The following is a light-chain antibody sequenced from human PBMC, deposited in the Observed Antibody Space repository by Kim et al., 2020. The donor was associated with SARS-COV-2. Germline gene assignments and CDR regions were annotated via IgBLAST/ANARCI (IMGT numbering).Light chain of an antibody. CDR1: QSVSSSY. Sequence: PGERVTLSCRASQSVSSSYLTWYQQKPGQAPRLLIYGAPTRATGIPARFSGSGSGTDFTLTISSLQPEDFAVYYCQQDYNLPLTFGGGTKV. CDR2: GAP. J-gene: IGKJ4*01. CDR3: QQDYNLPLT. V-gene: IGKV3D-7*01.